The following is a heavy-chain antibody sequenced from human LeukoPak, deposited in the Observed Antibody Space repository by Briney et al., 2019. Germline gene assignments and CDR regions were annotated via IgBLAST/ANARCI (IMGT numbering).Heavy chain of an antibody. CDR2: ISSSSSTI. Sequence: PGGSLRLSCAASGFTFSSYSMNWVRQAPGKGLEWVSYISSSSSTIYYADSVKGRFTISRDNAKNSLYLQMNSLRAEDTAVYYCARVRLRSSGWPDYWGQGTLVTVSS. J-gene: IGHJ4*02. CDR3: ARVRLRSSGWPDY. V-gene: IGHV3-48*01. CDR1: GFTFSSYS. D-gene: IGHD6-19*01.